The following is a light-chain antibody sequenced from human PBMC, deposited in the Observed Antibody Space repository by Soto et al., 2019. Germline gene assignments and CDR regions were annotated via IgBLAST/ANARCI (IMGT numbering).Light chain of an antibody. Sequence: QSALTQPASVSGSPGQSITISCTGTSSDVGGYDYVFWYQQHPGKAPKVMIYEVSHRPSGVSNRFSGSKSGNTASLTISGLQAEDEADYYCQSYDSSLSGHVVFGGGTKLTVL. CDR2: EVS. CDR3: QSYDSSLSGHVV. CDR1: SSDVGGYDY. J-gene: IGLJ2*01. V-gene: IGLV2-14*01.